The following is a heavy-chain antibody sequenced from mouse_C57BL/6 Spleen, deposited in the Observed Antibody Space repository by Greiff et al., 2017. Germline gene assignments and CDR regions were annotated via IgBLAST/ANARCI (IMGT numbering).Heavy chain of an antibody. CDR3: ARFRYGYDDSYAMDY. D-gene: IGHD2-2*01. Sequence: VQLKQSGPELVKPGASVKMSCKASGYTFTDYNMHWVKQSHGKSLEWIGYINPNNGGTSYNQKFKGKATLTVNKSSSTAYMELRSLTSEDSAVYYCARFRYGYDDSYAMDYWGQGTSVTVSS. CDR1: GYTFTDYN. CDR2: INPNNGGT. J-gene: IGHJ4*01. V-gene: IGHV1-22*01.